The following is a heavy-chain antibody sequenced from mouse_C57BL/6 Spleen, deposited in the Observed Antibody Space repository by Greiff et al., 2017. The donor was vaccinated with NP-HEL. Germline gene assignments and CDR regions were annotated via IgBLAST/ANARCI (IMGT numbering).Heavy chain of an antibody. V-gene: IGHV1-9*01. D-gene: IGHD1-1*01. CDR1: GYTFTGYW. J-gene: IGHJ2*01. CDR3: ARGFYYYGSSYGYFDY. CDR2: ILPGSGST. Sequence: VQLQQSGAELMKPGASVKLSCKATGYTFTGYWIEWVKQRPGHGLEWIGEILPGSGSTNYNEKFKGKATFTADTSSNTAYMQLSSLTTEDSAIYYCARGFYYYGSSYGYFDYWGQGTTLTVSS.